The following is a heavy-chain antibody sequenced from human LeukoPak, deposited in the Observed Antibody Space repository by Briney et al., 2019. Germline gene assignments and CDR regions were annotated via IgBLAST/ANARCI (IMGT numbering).Heavy chain of an antibody. Sequence: PPGGSLRLSCSASGFTFNSYSMHWVRQAPGKGLEFVSAISNNGGSTYYADSVKGRFTISRDNSKNTLYLQVSSPRAEDTAVYYCARREYSGYDEYWGQGTLVTVSS. J-gene: IGHJ4*02. D-gene: IGHD5-12*01. V-gene: IGHV3-64D*09. CDR2: ISNNGGST. CDR1: GFTFNSYS. CDR3: ARREYSGYDEY.